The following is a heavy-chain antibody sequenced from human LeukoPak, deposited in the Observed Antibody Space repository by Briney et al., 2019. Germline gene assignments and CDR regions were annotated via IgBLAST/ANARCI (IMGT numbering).Heavy chain of an antibody. CDR2: INPNSGGT. D-gene: IGHD6-13*01. V-gene: IGHV1-2*02. CDR3: ARDRTPGIAAAGTLFH. Sequence: ASVKVSCKASGYTFIGYFIHWVRQAPGQGLEWMGWINPNSGGTNYAQKFQGRVTMTRDTSISTAYMELSRLRSDDTAVYYCARDRTPGIAAAGTLFHWGQGTLVTVSS. CDR1: GYTFIGYF. J-gene: IGHJ4*02.